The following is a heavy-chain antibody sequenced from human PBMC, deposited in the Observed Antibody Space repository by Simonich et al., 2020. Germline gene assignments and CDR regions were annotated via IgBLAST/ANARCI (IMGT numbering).Heavy chain of an antibody. V-gene: IGHV3-23*01. J-gene: IGHJ4*02. CDR1: GFTFSSYA. Sequence: EVQLLESGGGLVQPGGSLRLSCAASGFTFSSYAMSWFRQARGKGLEWFAAISGSGDRTYYADSVKGRFTIARDNSKNTLYLQMNSLRAEDTAVYYCATYYFDYWGQGTLVTVSS. CDR2: ISGSGDRT. CDR3: ATYYFDY.